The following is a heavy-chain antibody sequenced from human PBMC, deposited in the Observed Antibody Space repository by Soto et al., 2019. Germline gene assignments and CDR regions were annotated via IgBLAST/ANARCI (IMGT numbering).Heavy chain of an antibody. CDR2: ISGSGGST. V-gene: IGHV3-23*01. CDR3: AKDQSDLHWYFDL. J-gene: IGHJ2*01. Sequence: EVQLLESGGGLVQPGGSLRLSCAASGFTFSSYAMSWVRQAPGKGLEWVSAISGSGGSTYYADSVKCRFTISRDNSKNTLYLQMNSLRAEDTAVYYCAKDQSDLHWYFDLWGRGTLVTVSS. CDR1: GFTFSSYA.